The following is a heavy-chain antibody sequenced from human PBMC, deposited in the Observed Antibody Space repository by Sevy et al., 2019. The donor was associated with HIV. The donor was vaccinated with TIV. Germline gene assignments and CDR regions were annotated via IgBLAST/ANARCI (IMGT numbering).Heavy chain of an antibody. V-gene: IGHV4-30-2*01. Sequence: SETLSLTCAVSGGSISSGGYSWSWIRQPPGKGLEWIGYIYHSGSTYYNPSLKSRVTISVYRSKNQFSLKLGSVTAADTAVYYCARETVGGLRRNDFAYWGQGTLVTVSS. CDR3: ARETVGGLRRNDFAY. CDR1: GGSISSGGYS. CDR2: IYHSGST. D-gene: IGHD4-17*01. J-gene: IGHJ4*02.